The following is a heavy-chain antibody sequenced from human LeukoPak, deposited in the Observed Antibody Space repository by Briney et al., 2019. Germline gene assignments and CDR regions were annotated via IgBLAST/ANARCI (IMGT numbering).Heavy chain of an antibody. Sequence: GGSLRLSCAASGFTVSSNNMNCVRQAPGKGLEWVSVIYSGGNTYYADSVKDRFTISRDNSKNTLYLQMSGLRTEDTAVYYCARDTENSAYGWGAFDIWGQGTMVTVSS. CDR2: IYSGGNT. D-gene: IGHD5-12*01. J-gene: IGHJ3*02. CDR1: GFTVSSNN. CDR3: ARDTENSAYGWGAFDI. V-gene: IGHV3-66*01.